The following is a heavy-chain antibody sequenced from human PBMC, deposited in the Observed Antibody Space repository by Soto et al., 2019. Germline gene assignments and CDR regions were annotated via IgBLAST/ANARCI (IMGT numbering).Heavy chain of an antibody. Sequence: EVQLVESGGGLVQPGGSLRLSCAASGFTFSSYWMHWVRQAPGKGLVWVSLIKSDGSTNYADSVKGRFTISRDNAKNKLYLQMNSLRVEDTAVYYCAGDPVPEYWGQGTLVTVSS. CDR2: IKSDGST. J-gene: IGHJ4*02. CDR3: AGDPVPEY. V-gene: IGHV3-74*01. CDR1: GFTFSSYW.